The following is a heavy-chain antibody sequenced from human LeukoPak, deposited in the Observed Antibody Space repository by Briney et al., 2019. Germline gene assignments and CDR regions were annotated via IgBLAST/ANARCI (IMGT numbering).Heavy chain of an antibody. CDR1: GFTFRHYW. CDR3: ARSTNYYDSSGNFDY. D-gene: IGHD3-22*01. CDR2: IKQDGSEK. J-gene: IGHJ4*02. V-gene: IGHV3-7*01. Sequence: SGGSLRLSCAVSGFTFRHYWMSWVRQAPGKGLEWVANIKQDGSEKYYVDSVKGRFTISRDNAKNSLYLQMNSLRAEDTAVYYCARSTNYYDSSGNFDYWGQGTLVTVSS.